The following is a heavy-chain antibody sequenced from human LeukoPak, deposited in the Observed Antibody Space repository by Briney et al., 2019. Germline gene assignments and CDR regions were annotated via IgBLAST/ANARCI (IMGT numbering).Heavy chain of an antibody. V-gene: IGHV1-46*01. CDR1: GYTFTSYG. D-gene: IGHD1-26*01. Sequence: ASVKVSCKASGYTFTSYGISWVRQAPGQGLEWMGMINPSGGSTTYAQKFQGRVTMTRDMSTSTVYMELSSLRSDDTAVYYCARSRVGATGYYFDYWGQGTLVTVSS. J-gene: IGHJ4*02. CDR3: ARSRVGATGYYFDY. CDR2: INPSGGST.